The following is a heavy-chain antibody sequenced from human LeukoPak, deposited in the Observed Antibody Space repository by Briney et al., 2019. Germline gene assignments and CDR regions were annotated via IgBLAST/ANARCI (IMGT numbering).Heavy chain of an antibody. CDR1: GGSISSYY. D-gene: IGHD1-26*01. Sequence: SETLSLTCTVSGGSISSYYWSWLRQPPGKGLEWIGYIYYSGSTNYNPSLKSRVTISVDTSKNQFSLKLSSVTAADTAVYYCARGSGSYSGWGQGTLVTVSS. CDR2: IYYSGST. J-gene: IGHJ4*02. CDR3: ARGSGSYSG. V-gene: IGHV4-59*01.